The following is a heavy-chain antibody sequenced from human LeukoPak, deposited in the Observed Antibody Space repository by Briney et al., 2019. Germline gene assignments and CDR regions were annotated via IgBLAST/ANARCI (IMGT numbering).Heavy chain of an antibody. Sequence: PSETLSLTCTVSGGSISSYYWSWIRQPPGKGLEWIGYIYYSGSTNYNPSLKSRVTISVDTSKNQFSLKLSSLTVADTAVYYCARADYYGSGNNWFDPWGQGTLVTVSS. D-gene: IGHD3-10*01. CDR2: IYYSGST. V-gene: IGHV4-59*01. CDR1: GGSISSYY. CDR3: ARADYYGSGNNWFDP. J-gene: IGHJ5*02.